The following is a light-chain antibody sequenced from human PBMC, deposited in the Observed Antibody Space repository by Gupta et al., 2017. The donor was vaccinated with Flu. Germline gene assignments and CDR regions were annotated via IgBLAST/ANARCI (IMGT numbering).Light chain of an antibody. CDR3: QQRSNWLSIT. J-gene: IGKJ5*01. CDR2: DAS. CDR1: QSVSSY. Sequence: EIVLTQSPATLSLSPGERATLSCRASQSVSSYLAWYQQKPGQAPRLLIYDASNRDTGIPARFSGSGYGTDFTLTISSREQEDFAVYYCQQRSNWLSITFGQGTRVEIK. V-gene: IGKV3-11*01.